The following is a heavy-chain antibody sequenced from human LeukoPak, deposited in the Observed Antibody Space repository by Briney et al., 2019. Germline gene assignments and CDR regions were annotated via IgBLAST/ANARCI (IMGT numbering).Heavy chain of an antibody. CDR3: ARLEQVLSTTNYGMDV. D-gene: IGHD2-2*01. V-gene: IGHV1-3*01. Sequence: ASVKVSCKASGYTFTSYAMHWVRQAPGQRLEWMGWINAGNGNTKYSQKFQGRVTITRDTSASTAYMELSSLRSEDTAVYYCARLEQVLSTTNYGMDVWGQGTTVTVSS. CDR1: GYTFTSYA. J-gene: IGHJ6*02. CDR2: INAGNGNT.